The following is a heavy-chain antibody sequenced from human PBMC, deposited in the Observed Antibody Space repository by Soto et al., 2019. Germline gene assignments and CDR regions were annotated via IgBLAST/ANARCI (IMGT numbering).Heavy chain of an antibody. D-gene: IGHD2-21*02. V-gene: IGHV3-21*01. Sequence: GGSLRLSCAASGFTFSSYSMNWVRQAPGKGLEWVSSISSSSSYIYYADSVKGRFTISRDNAKNSLYLQMNSLRAEDTAVYYCARDRLGDPLYYFDYWGQGTLVTVSS. CDR1: GFTFSSYS. CDR2: ISSSSSYI. CDR3: ARDRLGDPLYYFDY. J-gene: IGHJ4*02.